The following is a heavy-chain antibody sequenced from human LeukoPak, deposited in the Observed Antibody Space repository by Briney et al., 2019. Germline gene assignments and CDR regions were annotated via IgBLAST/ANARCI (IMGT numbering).Heavy chain of an antibody. CDR3: AKYSGSYYYPPNWDS. CDR1: GFTVAANY. J-gene: IGHJ4*02. V-gene: IGHV3-53*01. CDR2: FYSGGSA. Sequence: HPGGSLRLSCSVSGFTVAANYMTWVRQAPGKGLEWVSVFYSGGSAYYADSVKGRFTISRDLSTNTLFLQMISLRAEDTAVYFCAKYSGSYYYPPNWDSWGQGTLVTVSS. D-gene: IGHD1-26*01.